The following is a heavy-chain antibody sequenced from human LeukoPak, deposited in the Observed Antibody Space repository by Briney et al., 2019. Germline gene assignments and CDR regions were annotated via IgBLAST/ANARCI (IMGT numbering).Heavy chain of an antibody. Sequence: GESLKISCKGSGYKFTNYWIGWGRQMPGKGVEWMGVIYPGDSSTRYSPSFQGQVTISADKSVSTVYLQWRSLRASDTAMYYCATSYSKSSTFYYYGMDVWGQGTTVTVS. CDR1: GYKFTNYW. CDR2: IYPGDSST. CDR3: ATSYSKSSTFYYYGMDV. D-gene: IGHD6-13*01. V-gene: IGHV5-51*01. J-gene: IGHJ6*02.